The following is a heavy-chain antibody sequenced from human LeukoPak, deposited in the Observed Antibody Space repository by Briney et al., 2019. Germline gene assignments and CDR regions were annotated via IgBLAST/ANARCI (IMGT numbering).Heavy chain of an antibody. Sequence: SETLSLTCTVSGGSISSSSYYWGWIRQPPGKGLEWIGSIYYSGSTYYNPSLKSRVTISVDTSKNQFSLKLSSVTAADTAVYYCARSPRGAYYFDYWGQGTLVTVSS. CDR2: IYYSGST. D-gene: IGHD3-10*01. CDR1: GGSISSSSYY. CDR3: ARSPRGAYYFDY. J-gene: IGHJ4*02. V-gene: IGHV4-39*01.